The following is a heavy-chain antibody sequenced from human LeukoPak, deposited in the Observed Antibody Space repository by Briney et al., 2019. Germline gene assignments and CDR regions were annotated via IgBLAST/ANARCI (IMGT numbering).Heavy chain of an antibody. J-gene: IGHJ5*02. V-gene: IGHV4-59*01. CDR1: GGSISSYY. D-gene: IGHD2-15*01. CDR3: ARGPVVVAASAWFDP. Sequence: SETLSLTCTVSGGSISSYYWSWIRQPPGKGLEWIGYIYYSGSINYNPSLKSRVTISVDTSKNQFSLKLSSVTAADTAVYYCARGPVVVAASAWFDPWGQGTLVTVSS. CDR2: IYYSGSI.